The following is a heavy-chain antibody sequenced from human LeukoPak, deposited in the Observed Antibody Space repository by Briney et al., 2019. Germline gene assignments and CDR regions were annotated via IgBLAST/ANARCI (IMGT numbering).Heavy chain of an antibody. Sequence: SETLSLTCTVSGGSISSYYWSWIRQPPGKGLEWIGYIYYSGSTNYNPSLKSRVTILVDTSKNQFSLKLSSVTAADTAVYYCARSHSVWTSFDYWGQGTLVTVSP. D-gene: IGHD3/OR15-3a*01. V-gene: IGHV4-59*01. CDR3: ARSHSVWTSFDY. CDR1: GGSISSYY. J-gene: IGHJ4*02. CDR2: IYYSGST.